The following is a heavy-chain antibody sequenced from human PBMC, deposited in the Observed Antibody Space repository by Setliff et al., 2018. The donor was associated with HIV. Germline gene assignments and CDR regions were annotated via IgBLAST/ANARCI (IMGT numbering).Heavy chain of an antibody. CDR2: LYYSGTT. J-gene: IGHJ4*02. V-gene: IGHV4-39*01. CDR1: GGSISSSSYY. CDR3: ARRTLITGYDY. Sequence: SETLSLTCTVSGGSISSSSYYWGWIRQPPGKGLEWIGSLYYSGTTYYNPSLKSRLTISVDTSKNQFALKLRSVTAADTAVYYWARRTLITGYDYWGQGTRVTVSS. D-gene: IGHD3-16*01.